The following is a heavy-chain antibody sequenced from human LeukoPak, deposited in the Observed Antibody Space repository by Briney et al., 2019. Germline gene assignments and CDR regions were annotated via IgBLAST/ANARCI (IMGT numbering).Heavy chain of an antibody. CDR3: ARADYYDSSGYFFDY. V-gene: IGHV1-18*01. CDR2: ISAYNGNT. CDR1: GYTFTIYG. J-gene: IGHJ4*02. D-gene: IGHD3-22*01. Sequence: ASVKVSCKASGYTFTIYGISGVRQAPGQGLEGMGWISAYNGNTNYAQKLQGRVTMTTDTSTSTAYMELRSLRSDDTAVYYCARADYYDSSGYFFDYWGQGTLVTVSS.